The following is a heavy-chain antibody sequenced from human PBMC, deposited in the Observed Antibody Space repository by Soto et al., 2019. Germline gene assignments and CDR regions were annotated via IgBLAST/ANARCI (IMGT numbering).Heavy chain of an antibody. CDR1: GGSFSGYY. J-gene: IGHJ4*02. CDR2: INHSGST. D-gene: IGHD1-1*01. V-gene: IGHV4-34*01. CDR3: ARGQRGYNTGALRY. Sequence: QVQLQQWGAGLLKPSETLSLTCAVYGGSFSGYYWSWIRQPPGKGLEWIGEINHSGSTNYNPSLKSRVTISVDTSKNQFSLKLSSVTAADTAVYYCARGQRGYNTGALRYWGQGTLVTVSS.